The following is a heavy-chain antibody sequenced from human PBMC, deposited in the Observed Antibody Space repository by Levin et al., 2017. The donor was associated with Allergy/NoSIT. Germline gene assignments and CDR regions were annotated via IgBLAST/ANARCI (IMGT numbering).Heavy chain of an antibody. CDR2: INHSGST. Sequence: SETLSLTCAVYGGSFSGYYWSWIRQPPGKGLEWIGEINHSGSTNYNPSLKSRVTISVDTSKNQFSLKLSSVTAADTAVYYCARGPPYSRGPGRYYYGMDVWGQGTTVTVSS. J-gene: IGHJ6*02. D-gene: IGHD6-19*01. V-gene: IGHV4-34*01. CDR1: GGSFSGYY. CDR3: ARGPPYSRGPGRYYYGMDV.